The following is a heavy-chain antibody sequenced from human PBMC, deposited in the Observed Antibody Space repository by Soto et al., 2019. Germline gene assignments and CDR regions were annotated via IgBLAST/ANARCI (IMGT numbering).Heavy chain of an antibody. J-gene: IGHJ4*02. V-gene: IGHV5-51*01. CDR2: IYPDDSDT. D-gene: IGHD6-13*01. CDR1: GYSFTDYW. Sequence: GYSFTDYWIAWVRQLPGKGLEWMGIIYPDDSDTTYSPSFQGQVTISADKSISTAYLQWSSLKASDTAMYYCARSVEPGIAAAADYWGQGTLVT. CDR3: ARSVEPGIAAAADY.